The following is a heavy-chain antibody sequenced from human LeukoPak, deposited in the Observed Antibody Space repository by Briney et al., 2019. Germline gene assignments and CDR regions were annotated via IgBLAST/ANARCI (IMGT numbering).Heavy chain of an antibody. CDR1: GYTLTELS. V-gene: IGHV1-24*01. CDR2: CDPEDGET. D-gene: IGHD3-22*01. CDR3: ATDSIADYYDSSGYHRFDY. Sequence: ASVKVSCKVSGYTLTELSMHWVRQAPGKRLEWMGGCDPEDGETIYAQKFQGRVTMTEDTSTDTAYMELSSLRSEDTAVYYCATDSIADYYDSSGYHRFDYWGQGTLVTVSS. J-gene: IGHJ4*02.